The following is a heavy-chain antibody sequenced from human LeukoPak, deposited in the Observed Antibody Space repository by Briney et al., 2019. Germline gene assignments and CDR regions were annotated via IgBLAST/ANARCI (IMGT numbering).Heavy chain of an antibody. CDR3: AREGSWYGGGLIDY. D-gene: IGHD6-13*01. J-gene: IGHJ4*02. CDR2: IYYSGST. Sequence: SETLSLTCTVSGGSISSYYWSWIRQPPGKGLEWIGYIYYSGSTNYNPSLKSRVTISVDTSKNQFSLKLSSVTAADTAVYYCAREGSWYGGGLIDYWGQGTLVTVSS. V-gene: IGHV4-59*01. CDR1: GGSISSYY.